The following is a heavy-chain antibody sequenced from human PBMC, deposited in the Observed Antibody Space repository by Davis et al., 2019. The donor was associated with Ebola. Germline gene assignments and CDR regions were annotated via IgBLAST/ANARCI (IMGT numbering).Heavy chain of an antibody. J-gene: IGHJ6*02. CDR3: TTYYGDSEDV. Sequence: GESLKISCAASGFTFSGSAMHWVRQASGKGLEWVGRIRSKANSYATAYAASVKGRFTISRDDSKNTAYLQMNSLKTEDTAVYYCTTYYGDSEDVWGQGTTVTVSS. CDR2: IRSKANSYAT. CDR1: GFTFSGSA. V-gene: IGHV3-73*01. D-gene: IGHD4-17*01.